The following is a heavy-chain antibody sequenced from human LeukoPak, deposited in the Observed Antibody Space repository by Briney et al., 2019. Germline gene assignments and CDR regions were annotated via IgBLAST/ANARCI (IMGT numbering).Heavy chain of an antibody. D-gene: IGHD3-10*01. V-gene: IGHV5-51*01. CDR2: IYPGDSDT. CDR1: GHSFTNYW. J-gene: IGHJ4*02. Sequence: GESLKISCKGSGHSFTNYWIAWVRQMPGKCLEWMGIIYPGDSDTRYSPSFQGQVTISVDKSISTAFLQWSSLKASDTAMYYCARLGYYGSGSYLPLYYWGQGTLITVSS. CDR3: ARLGYYGSGSYLPLYY.